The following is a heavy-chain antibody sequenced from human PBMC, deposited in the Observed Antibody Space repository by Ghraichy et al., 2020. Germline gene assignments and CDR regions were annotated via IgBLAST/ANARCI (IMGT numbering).Heavy chain of an antibody. Sequence: GGSLRLSCAASGFTFSSYSMNWVRQAPGKGLEWVSSISSSSSYIYYADSVKGRFTISRDNAKNSLYLQMNSLRAEDTAVYYCARDSSSGWPTYRFDYWGQGTLVTVSS. D-gene: IGHD6-19*01. CDR3: ARDSSSGWPTYRFDY. CDR1: GFTFSSYS. CDR2: ISSSSSYI. J-gene: IGHJ4*02. V-gene: IGHV3-21*01.